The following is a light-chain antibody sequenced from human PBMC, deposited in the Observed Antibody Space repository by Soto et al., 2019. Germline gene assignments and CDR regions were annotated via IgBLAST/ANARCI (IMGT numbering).Light chain of an antibody. CDR2: GAS. CDR1: QSVSSSY. Sequence: EIVLTQSPGTLSLSLGEKATLSCRASQSVSSSYLAWYQQKPGRAPRLLIYGASSRATGIPDRFSGSGSGTDFTLIISRLGPEDFAVYYCQQYGGSYSFGQGTKLEI. V-gene: IGKV3-20*01. CDR3: QQYGGSYS. J-gene: IGKJ2*03.